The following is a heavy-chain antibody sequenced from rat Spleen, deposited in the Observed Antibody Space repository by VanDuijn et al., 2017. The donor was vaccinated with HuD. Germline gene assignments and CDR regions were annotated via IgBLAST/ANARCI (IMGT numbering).Heavy chain of an antibody. CDR2: INSTGTT. V-gene: IGHV3-3*01. CDR1: GYSITSNY. CDR3: ARSGYSNARGWFAY. Sequence: EVQLQESGPGLVKPSQSLSLTCSVTGYSITSNYWGWIRKFPGNKLEWMGYINSTGTTNYNPSLKSRISITRDTSKNQFFLKINSVTSEDTATYYCARSGYSNARGWFAYWGQGALVTVSS. J-gene: IGHJ3*01. D-gene: IGHD1-2*01.